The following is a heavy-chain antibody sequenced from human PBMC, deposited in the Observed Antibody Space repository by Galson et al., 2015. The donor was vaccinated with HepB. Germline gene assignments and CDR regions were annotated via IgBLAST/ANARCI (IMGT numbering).Heavy chain of an antibody. CDR3: ARATGSGWYFDH. CDR1: GYTFTSYG. V-gene: IGHV1-18*01. CDR2: ISGYNGDT. J-gene: IGHJ4*02. Sequence: SVKVSCKASGYTFTSYGIIWVRLAPGQGLEYMGWISGYNGDTKNAQKVQGRVTMTTDTSTSTAYMELRSLRSDDTAVYYCARATGSGWYFDHWGQGTLVTVSS. D-gene: IGHD6-19*01.